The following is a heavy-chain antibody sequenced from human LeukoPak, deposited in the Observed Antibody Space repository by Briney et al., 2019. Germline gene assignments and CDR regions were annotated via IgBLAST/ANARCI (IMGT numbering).Heavy chain of an antibody. CDR2: IGPTGSDR. CDR3: ATETNGRHYDY. J-gene: IGHJ4*02. V-gene: IGHV3-21*06. Sequence: GGSLRLSCTASGLTFSTSGFNWVRQAPGKGLEWVASIGPTGSDRYHADSIKGRFTISGDNANNFPYLQMNSLRAEDTAVYYCATETNGRHYDYWGQGTLLTVSS. D-gene: IGHD1-14*01. CDR1: GLTFSTSG.